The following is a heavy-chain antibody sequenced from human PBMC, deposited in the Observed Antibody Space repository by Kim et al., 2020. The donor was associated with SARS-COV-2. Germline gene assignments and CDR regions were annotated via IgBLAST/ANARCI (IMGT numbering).Heavy chain of an antibody. CDR2: ISAYNGNT. Sequence: ASVKVSCKASGYSFTSHAITWLRQAPGHGLEWMGWISAYNGNTNYAQKFQGRLIMTTDTSTNIAYMELRSLRSDDTAFYYCARTSKYYYTSGIDNWGQG. V-gene: IGHV1-18*04. CDR3: ARTSKYYYTSGIDN. D-gene: IGHD3-10*01. J-gene: IGHJ4*02. CDR1: GYSFTSHA.